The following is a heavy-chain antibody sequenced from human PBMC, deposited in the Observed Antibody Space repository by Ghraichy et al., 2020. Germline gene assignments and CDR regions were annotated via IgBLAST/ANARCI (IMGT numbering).Heavy chain of an antibody. CDR2: INPNSGGT. J-gene: IGHJ4*02. CDR3: ARVLRYSYGPPFDY. V-gene: IGHV1-2*02. CDR1: GYTFTGYY. Sequence: ASVKVSCKASGYTFTGYYMHWVRQAPGQGLEWMGWINPNSGGTNCAQKFQGRVTMTRDTSISTAYMELSRLRSDDTAVYYCARVLRYSYGPPFDYWGQGTLVTVSS. D-gene: IGHD5-18*01.